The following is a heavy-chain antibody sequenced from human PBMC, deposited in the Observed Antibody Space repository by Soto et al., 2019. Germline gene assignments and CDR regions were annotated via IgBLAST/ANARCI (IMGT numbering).Heavy chain of an antibody. D-gene: IGHD5-18*01. CDR1: GGSISNYY. Sequence: TSDTLSLTCTVSGGSISNYYWIWIRQPPGKGLEWIGYIYYSGSTNYNPSLRSRVTISVDTSKNQFSLKLSSVTAADTAVYYCARDRGYSNWFDPWGQGTLVTVSS. J-gene: IGHJ5*02. V-gene: IGHV4-59*01. CDR2: IYYSGST. CDR3: ARDRGYSNWFDP.